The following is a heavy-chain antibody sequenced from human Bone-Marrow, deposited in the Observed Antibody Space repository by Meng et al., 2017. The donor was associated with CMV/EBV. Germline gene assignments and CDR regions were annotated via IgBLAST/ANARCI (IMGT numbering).Heavy chain of an antibody. Sequence: GGSLRLSCAASGFTFSSYAMHWVRQAPGKGLEWVAVISYDGSNKYYADSVKGRFTISRDNSKNTLYLQMNSLRAEDTAVYYCAKDRDYDFWSGDLLSYYYYYGMDVWGQGTTVTVSS. J-gene: IGHJ6*02. CDR2: ISYDGSNK. V-gene: IGHV3-30-3*01. D-gene: IGHD3-3*01. CDR1: GFTFSSYA. CDR3: AKDRDYDFWSGDLLSYYYYYGMDV.